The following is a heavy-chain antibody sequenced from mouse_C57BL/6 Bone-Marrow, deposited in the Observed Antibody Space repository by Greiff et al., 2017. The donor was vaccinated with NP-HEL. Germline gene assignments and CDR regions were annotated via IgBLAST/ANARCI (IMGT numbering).Heavy chain of an antibody. D-gene: IGHD2-4*01. Sequence: QVQLQQSGAELVKPGASVKVSCKASGYTFTSYWMHWVKQRPGQGLEWIGRIHPSDSDTNYNQKFKGKATLTVDKHSSTAYMQLSSLTSEDSAVYYCAMTGSTMITEAWFAYWGQGTLVTVSA. J-gene: IGHJ3*01. CDR2: IHPSDSDT. CDR1: GYTFTSYW. V-gene: IGHV1-74*01. CDR3: AMTGSTMITEAWFAY.